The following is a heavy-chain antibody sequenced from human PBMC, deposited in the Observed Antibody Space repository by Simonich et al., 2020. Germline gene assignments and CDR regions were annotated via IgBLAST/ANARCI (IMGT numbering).Heavy chain of an antibody. CDR2: IKSDGSST. J-gene: IGHJ4*02. CDR3: ARNRLDY. Sequence: EVQLVESGGGLVKPGGSLRLSCAASGVTFSSYSMNWVRQAPGKGLGGVLRIKSDGSSTIYADSVKGRFTISRDNAKNTLYLQMNSRRAEDTAVYYCARNRLDYWGQGTLVTVSS. V-gene: IGHV3-74*02. CDR1: GVTFSSYS.